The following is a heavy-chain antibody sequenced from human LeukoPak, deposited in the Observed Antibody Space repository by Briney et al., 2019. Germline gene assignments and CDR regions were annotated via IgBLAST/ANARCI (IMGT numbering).Heavy chain of an antibody. Sequence: SKPFSLTRAISGTSVSNNSAAWNWIRQSPSRGLEWLGMTYYRSKWYNAYAVSVKSRITIKPDTSKNQFSLQLNSVTPEDTAVYYCARLGITMVRGVITHGGYYGMDVWGQGTTVTVSS. CDR2: TYYRSKWYN. CDR1: GTSVSNNSAA. J-gene: IGHJ6*02. CDR3: ARLGITMVRGVITHGGYYGMDV. V-gene: IGHV6-1*01. D-gene: IGHD3-10*01.